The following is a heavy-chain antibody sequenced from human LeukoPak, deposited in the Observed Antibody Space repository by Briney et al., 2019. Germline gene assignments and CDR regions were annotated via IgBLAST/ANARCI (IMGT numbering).Heavy chain of an antibody. Sequence: SETLSLTCTVSGGSISSAGYFWSWIRQHPGKGLEWIGYIYHTGNAFYNPSLRGRVTILVDTSTNRFSLKLISVTAADTAVYYCARMYSSNWYLFDYWGQGTLVTVSS. V-gene: IGHV4-31*03. CDR3: ARMYSSNWYLFDY. D-gene: IGHD6-13*01. J-gene: IGHJ4*02. CDR2: IYHTGNA. CDR1: GGSISSAGYF.